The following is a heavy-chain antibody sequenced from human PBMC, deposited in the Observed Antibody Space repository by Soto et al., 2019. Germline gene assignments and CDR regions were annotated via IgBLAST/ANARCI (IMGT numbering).Heavy chain of an antibody. J-gene: IGHJ4*01. CDR1: GFTFGTYG. D-gene: IGHD6-25*01. CDR2: IWHDGSKE. V-gene: IGHV3-33*01. CDR3: ARGFEAAVHAAHLDY. Sequence: QVQLVESGGGVVQSGTSLRLSCAASGFTFGTYGMHWVRQAPGKRLEWLAVIWHDGSKENYADSVRGRFTVSRDKYKDTVYLQMNSLRGEDTAVYYCARGFEAAVHAAHLDYWGQGTAVTVSS.